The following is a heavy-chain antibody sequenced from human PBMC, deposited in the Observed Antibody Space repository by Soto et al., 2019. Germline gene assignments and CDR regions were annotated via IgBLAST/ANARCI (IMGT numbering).Heavy chain of an antibody. CDR1: GGSVSSGSYY. CDR2: IYYSGST. Sequence: SETLSLTCTVSGGSVSSGSYYWSWIRQPPGKGLEWIGYIYYSGSTNYNPSLKSRVTISVDTSKNQFSLKLSSVTAADTAVYYCARVLLWFGDYGMDVWGQGTTVTVSS. D-gene: IGHD3-10*01. V-gene: IGHV4-61*01. J-gene: IGHJ6*02. CDR3: ARVLLWFGDYGMDV.